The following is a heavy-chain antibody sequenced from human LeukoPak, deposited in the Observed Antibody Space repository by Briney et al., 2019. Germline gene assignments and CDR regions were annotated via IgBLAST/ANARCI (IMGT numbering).Heavy chain of an antibody. V-gene: IGHV3-23*01. CDR3: ANSRPGGYWYFDL. CDR1: GFTFNNYA. Sequence: GGSLRLSCAASGFTFNNYAMTWVRQAPGKGLEWVSSISANGDSTLYADSVKGRFTISRDNSKNTLFLQMNSLRAEDTAVYYCANSRPGGYWYFDLWGRGTLVTVSS. CDR2: ISANGDST. J-gene: IGHJ2*01. D-gene: IGHD3-10*01.